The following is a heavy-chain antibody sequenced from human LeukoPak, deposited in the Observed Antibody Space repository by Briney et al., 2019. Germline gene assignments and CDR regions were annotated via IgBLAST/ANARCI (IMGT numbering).Heavy chain of an antibody. Sequence: ASVKVSCKASGYTFTSHDINWVRQATGQGLEWMGWMNPNSGNTGYAQRFQGRVTMTKSTSLSTVYMELSSLRSEDTAVYYCARGRGSSYENYFDHWGHGTRVTVSS. D-gene: IGHD3-16*01. CDR3: ARGRGSSYENYFDH. J-gene: IGHJ4*01. V-gene: IGHV1-8*01. CDR2: MNPNSGNT. CDR1: GYTFTSHD.